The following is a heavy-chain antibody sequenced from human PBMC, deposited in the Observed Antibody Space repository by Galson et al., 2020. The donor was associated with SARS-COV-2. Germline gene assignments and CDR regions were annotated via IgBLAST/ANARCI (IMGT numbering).Heavy chain of an antibody. Sequence: GESLKISCKGSGYIFTDYLINWVRQMPGKGLEWMGRIDPSGSYTHYSPSFQGHVSISADKSISTAYLQWSSLKASDSAKYYCALIRRAGYKSSLDYWGRGTLVAVS. D-gene: IGHD5-12*01. J-gene: IGHJ4*02. CDR3: ALIRRAGYKSSLDY. CDR1: GYIFTDYL. V-gene: IGHV5-10-1*01. CDR2: IDPSGSYT.